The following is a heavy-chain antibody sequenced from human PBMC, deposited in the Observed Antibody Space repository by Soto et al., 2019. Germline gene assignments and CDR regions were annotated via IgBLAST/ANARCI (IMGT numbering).Heavy chain of an antibody. D-gene: IGHD2-15*01. V-gene: IGHV3-64*01. CDR1: GFTFSSYA. CDR3: ARDGPYPYCSGGSCYSDY. J-gene: IGHJ4*02. CDR2: ISSNGGST. Sequence: GGSLRLSCAASGFTFSSYAMHWVRQAPGKGLEYVSAISSNGGSTYYANYVKGRFTISRDNSKNTLYLQMGSLRAEDMAVYYCARDGPYPYCSGGSCYSDYWGQGTLVTVSS.